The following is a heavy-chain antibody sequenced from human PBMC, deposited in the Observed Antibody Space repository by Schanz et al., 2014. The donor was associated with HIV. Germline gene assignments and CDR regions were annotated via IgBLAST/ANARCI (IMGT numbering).Heavy chain of an antibody. D-gene: IGHD2-2*01. CDR3: ARDLRVVPAASDNWFDP. J-gene: IGHJ5*02. CDR1: GYTFTSYD. CDR2: ISAYKGNT. V-gene: IGHV1-18*01. Sequence: QVQLVQSGAEVKKPGASVKVSCKASGYTFTSYDINWVRQAPGQGLEWMGWISAYKGNTNYAQKLQGRVTMTTDTTTNTAYMGLRNLRSDDTAVYYCARDLRVVPAASDNWFDPWGQGTLVTVSS.